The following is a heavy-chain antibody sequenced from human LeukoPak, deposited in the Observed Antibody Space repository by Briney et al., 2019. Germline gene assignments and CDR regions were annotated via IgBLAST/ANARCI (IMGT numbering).Heavy chain of an antibody. V-gene: IGHV3-23*01. CDR2: ISISGDTT. CDR3: ANEIRPNDY. D-gene: IGHD4-17*01. J-gene: IGHJ4*02. Sequence: GGSLRLSCGASGFTFSSHAMTWVRQAPGKGLEWVSAISISGDTTYYADVVKGRFTISRDNSKNTVYLQMNSLRAEDTAVYYCANEIRPNDYWGQGTLVTVPS. CDR1: GFTFSSHA.